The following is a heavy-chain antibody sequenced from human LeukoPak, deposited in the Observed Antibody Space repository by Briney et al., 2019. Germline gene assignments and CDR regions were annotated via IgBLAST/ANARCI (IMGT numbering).Heavy chain of an antibody. CDR1: GFTFSSYS. CDR3: ARDGGNYDFWSGCYYYGMDV. CDR2: ISSSSSTI. D-gene: IGHD3-3*01. Sequence: GGSLRLSCAASGFTFSSYSMNWVRQAPGKGLEWVSYISSSSSTIYYADSVKGRFTISRDNAKNSLYLQMNSLRDEDTAVYYCARDGGNYDFWSGCYYYGMDVWGQGTTVTVSS. V-gene: IGHV3-48*02. J-gene: IGHJ6*02.